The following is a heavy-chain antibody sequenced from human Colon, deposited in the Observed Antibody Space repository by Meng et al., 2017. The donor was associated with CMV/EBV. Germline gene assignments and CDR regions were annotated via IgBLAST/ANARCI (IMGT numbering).Heavy chain of an antibody. CDR2: INPNGGGT. D-gene: IGHD1-7*01. CDR3: ARVKCGTTSCSQGLDP. CDR1: GYTFTDYY. Sequence: SVKVSCKASGYTFTDYYLHWVRQAPGQGLEWMGWINPNGGGTDYAQTFQGRVTMTRDTSTTTAYSEVNRLTSDDTATYYCARVKCGTTSCSQGLDPWGQGTLVTVSS. J-gene: IGHJ5*02. V-gene: IGHV1-2*02.